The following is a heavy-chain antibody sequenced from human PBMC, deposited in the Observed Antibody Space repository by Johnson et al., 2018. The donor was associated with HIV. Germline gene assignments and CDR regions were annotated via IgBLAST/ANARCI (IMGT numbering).Heavy chain of an antibody. D-gene: IGHD2-21*01. Sequence: QMMLVESGGGVVQPGRSLRLSCAASGFTLSNYGMHWVRQAPVKGLEWVAVIWHDGSNKYYADSVKGRFTISRDNDKYTVNLQMTSLRVEDTAVYDCAKVDCGGDTCAGYDPFDLWGQGTLVTVSS. J-gene: IGHJ3*01. CDR2: IWHDGSNK. CDR3: AKVDCGGDTCAGYDPFDL. V-gene: IGHV3-33*03. CDR1: GFTLSNYG.